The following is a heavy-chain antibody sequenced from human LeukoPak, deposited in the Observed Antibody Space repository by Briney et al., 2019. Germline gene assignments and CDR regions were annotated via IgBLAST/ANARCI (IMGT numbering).Heavy chain of an antibody. CDR3: ARGYCSSTSCYPSVY. CDR2: INHSGST. V-gene: IGHV4-34*01. J-gene: IGHJ4*02. CDR1: GGSFSGYY. Sequence: SETLSLTCAVYGGSFSGYYWSWIRQPPGKGLEWIGEINHSGSTNYNPSLKSRVTISVDTSKNQFSLKLSSVTAADAAVYYCARGYCSSTSCYPSVYWGQGTLVTVSS. D-gene: IGHD2-2*01.